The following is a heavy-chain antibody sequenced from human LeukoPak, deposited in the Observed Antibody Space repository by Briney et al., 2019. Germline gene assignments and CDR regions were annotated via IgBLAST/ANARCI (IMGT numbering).Heavy chain of an antibody. CDR1: GFTFSNYA. V-gene: IGHV3-23*01. D-gene: IGHD3-22*01. J-gene: IGHJ3*02. CDR2: LSGSGATT. CDR3: AKDYDSSPDAFDI. Sequence: GGSLRLSCAASGFTFSNYAMIWVRQAPGKGLEWVSALSGSGATTYYADSVKGRFTISRDNSKKTLYLQMSSLRAEDTALYYCAKDYDSSPDAFDIWGQGTMVTVSS.